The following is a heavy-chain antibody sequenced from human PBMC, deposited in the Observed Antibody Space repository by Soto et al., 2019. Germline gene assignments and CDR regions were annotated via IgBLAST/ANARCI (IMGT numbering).Heavy chain of an antibody. Sequence: SETLSLTCTVSGDPITSYFWTWLRQPAGKGLEWIGHVFPGGPTSHNSSLKSRVSMSVDTSKDQFSLTLTSETAADTAVYYCARTLSGFTYGSRQFYFDYWGQGTLVTVSS. J-gene: IGHJ4*02. CDR3: ARTLSGFTYGSRQFYFDY. CDR1: GDPITSYF. V-gene: IGHV4-4*07. CDR2: VFPGGPT. D-gene: IGHD3-10*01.